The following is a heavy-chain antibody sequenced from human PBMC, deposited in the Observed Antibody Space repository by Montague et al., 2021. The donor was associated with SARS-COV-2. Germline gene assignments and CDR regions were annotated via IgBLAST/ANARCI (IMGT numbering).Heavy chain of an antibody. CDR2: IYPGDSDT. J-gene: IGHJ3*02. V-gene: IGHV5-51*01. Sequence: QSGAEVKKPGESLKISCKGSGYSFTSYWIGWVRQMPGKGLEWMGIIYPGDSDTRYSPSFQGQVTIPADKSISTAYLQWSSLKASDTAMYYCASARITMIVVVDAFDIWGQGTMVTVSS. D-gene: IGHD3-22*01. CDR3: ASARITMIVVVDAFDI. CDR1: GYSFTSYW.